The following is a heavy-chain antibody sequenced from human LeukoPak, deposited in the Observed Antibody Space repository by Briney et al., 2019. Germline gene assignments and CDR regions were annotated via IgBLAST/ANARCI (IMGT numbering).Heavy chain of an antibody. CDR2: VYYSGST. Sequence: SETLSLTCCVSGGSISSYYWSWIRHPPGMGLEGIGYVYYSGSTNYNPSLKSRVSMSVDTSKNQFYLKLSSVTAADTAVYYCVRGDGYYSTFDYWGQGTLVTVSS. J-gene: IGHJ4*02. D-gene: IGHD5-24*01. CDR3: VRGDGYYSTFDY. CDR1: GGSISSYY. V-gene: IGHV4-59*12.